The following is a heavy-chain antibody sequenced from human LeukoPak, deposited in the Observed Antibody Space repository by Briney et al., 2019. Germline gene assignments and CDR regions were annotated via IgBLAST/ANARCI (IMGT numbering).Heavy chain of an antibody. V-gene: IGHV3-23*01. Sequence: GGSLRLSCAASGFTFSSYAMSWVRQAPGKGLEWVSGISGSGGSTYHADSVKGRFTISRDNSKNTLYLQMNRLSAEDTAVYYCAKDGGGHFDAFDIWGQGTMVTVSS. CDR3: AKDGGGHFDAFDI. D-gene: IGHD6-25*01. CDR2: ISGSGGST. J-gene: IGHJ3*02. CDR1: GFTFSSYA.